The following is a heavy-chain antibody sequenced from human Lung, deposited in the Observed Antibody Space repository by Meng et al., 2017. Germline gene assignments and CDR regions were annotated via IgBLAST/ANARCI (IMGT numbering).Heavy chain of an antibody. D-gene: IGHD4-17*01. CDR3: ARNQNRKDVGDYGFDY. CDR2: IYYAGTT. CDR1: GGSISSGDYY. J-gene: IGHJ4*02. Sequence: QVQLQESGPGLVKSSQTLSLTCTVSGGSISSGDYYWSWIRQPPGKGLEWIGYIYYAGTTYYNPSLKSRVAISLETSKNQFSLKLTSVTAADTALYYCARNQNRKDVGDYGFDYWGQGILVTVSS. V-gene: IGHV4-30-4*01.